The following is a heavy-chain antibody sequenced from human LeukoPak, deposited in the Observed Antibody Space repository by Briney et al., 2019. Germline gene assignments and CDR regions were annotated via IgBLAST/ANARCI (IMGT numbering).Heavy chain of an antibody. CDR1: GAAFSGFY. J-gene: IGHJ4*02. CDR3: ARDFTTGYYTFDY. CDR2: NNHSGTS. D-gene: IGHD3/OR15-3a*01. V-gene: IGHV4-34*01. Sequence: SETLSLTCTVYGAAFSGFYWSWIRQPPGKGLEWIGENNHSGTSSYNPSLKGRVTISVDTSKNQVSLNLDSVTAADTAVYYCARDFTTGYYTFDYWGQGTLVTVSS.